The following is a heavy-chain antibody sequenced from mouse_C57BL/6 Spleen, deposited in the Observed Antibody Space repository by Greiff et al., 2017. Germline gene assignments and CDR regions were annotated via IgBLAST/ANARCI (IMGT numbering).Heavy chain of an antibody. J-gene: IGHJ4*01. CDR2: IDPETGGT. CDR3: THYYD. D-gene: IGHD1-2*01. V-gene: IGHV1-15*01. Sequence: QVQLQQSGAELVRPGASVTLSCKASGYTFTDYEMHWVKQTPVHGLEWIGAIDPETGGTAYNQKFKGKAILTADKSSSTAYMQLRSLTSEDSAVXYCTHYYDWGQGTSVTVSS. CDR1: GYTFTDYE.